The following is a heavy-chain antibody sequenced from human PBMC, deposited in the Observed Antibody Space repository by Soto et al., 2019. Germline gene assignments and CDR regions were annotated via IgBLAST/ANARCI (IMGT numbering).Heavy chain of an antibody. CDR1: GGTFSSYT. CDR3: ARGNHRWLQLWYFDL. V-gene: IGHV1-69*12. Sequence: QVQLVQSGAEVKKPGSSVTVSCKASGGTFSSYTISWVRQAPGQGLEWMGGIIPIFGTANYAQKFQGRVTIPEDESTSTAYMGLSSLRSEDTAVYYCARGNHRWLQLWYFDLWGRGTLVTVSS. J-gene: IGHJ2*01. CDR2: IIPIFGTA. D-gene: IGHD5-12*01.